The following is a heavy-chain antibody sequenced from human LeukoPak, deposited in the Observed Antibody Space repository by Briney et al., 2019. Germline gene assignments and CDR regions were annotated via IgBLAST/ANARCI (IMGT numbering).Heavy chain of an antibody. CDR2: IIPIFGTA. D-gene: IGHD3-10*01. Sequence: ASVKVSCKASGGTFSSYAISWVRQAPGRGLEWMGGIIPIFGTANYVQKFQGRVTITADKSTSTAYMELSSLRSEDTAVYYCARGRITMVRGVYWHDAFDIWGQGTMVTVSS. V-gene: IGHV1-69*06. J-gene: IGHJ3*02. CDR3: ARGRITMVRGVYWHDAFDI. CDR1: GGTFSSYA.